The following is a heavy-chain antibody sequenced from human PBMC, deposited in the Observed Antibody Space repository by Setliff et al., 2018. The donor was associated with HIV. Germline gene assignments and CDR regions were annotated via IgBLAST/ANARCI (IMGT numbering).Heavy chain of an antibody. CDR2: MNPHSGNT. CDR3: ARVTPYCGGDCFDAFDI. J-gene: IGHJ3*02. V-gene: IGHV1-8*02. Sequence: ASVKVSCKASGYTFTDYYMHWVRQATGQGLEWMGWMNPHSGNTGYAQKFQGRVTMTRDTSISTAYMELASLRSEDTAVYYCARVTPYCGGDCFDAFDIWGQGTMVTVSS. CDR1: GYTFTDYY. D-gene: IGHD2-21*02.